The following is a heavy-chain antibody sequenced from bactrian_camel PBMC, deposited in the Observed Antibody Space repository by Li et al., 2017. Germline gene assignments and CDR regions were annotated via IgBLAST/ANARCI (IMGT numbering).Heavy chain of an antibody. D-gene: IGHD1*01. Sequence: HVQLVESGGGLVQAGGSLRLSCAASEFTFNTYMSWVRQAPGKGLEWLCSIYSDGIRTNYADSVKGRFIISKDNDKRTLDLQMNDLKTEDTASYYCATCRVVDGSMRHWGQGTQVTVS. CDR3: ATCRVVDGSMRH. V-gene: IGHV3-2*01. CDR2: IYSDGIRT. J-gene: IGHJ4*01. CDR1: EFTFNTY.